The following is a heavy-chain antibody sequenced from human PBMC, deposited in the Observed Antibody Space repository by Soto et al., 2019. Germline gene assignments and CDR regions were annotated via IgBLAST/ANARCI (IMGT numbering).Heavy chain of an antibody. CDR2: IIPILGIA. D-gene: IGHD1-7*01. Sequence: SVKVSCKASGGNVSSDTISWVRQAPGQGLEWRGRIIPILGIANYAQKFQGRVTITADKSTSTAYMELSSLRSEDTAVYYCASLNWNYVDYYYMDVWGKGTTVTVSS. CDR1: GGNVSSDT. CDR3: ASLNWNYVDYYYMDV. V-gene: IGHV1-69*02. J-gene: IGHJ6*03.